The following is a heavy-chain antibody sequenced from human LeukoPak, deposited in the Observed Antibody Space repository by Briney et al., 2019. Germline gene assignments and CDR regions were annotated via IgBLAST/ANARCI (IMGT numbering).Heavy chain of an antibody. V-gene: IGHV1-69*05. Sequence: ASVKVSCKASGGTFSSYAISWVRQAPGQGLEWMGGIIPIFGTANYAQKFQGRVTMTRDTSTSTVYMELSSLRSEDTAVYYCARDQRGGNDYNFDYWGQGTLVTVSS. J-gene: IGHJ4*02. CDR3: ARDQRGGNDYNFDY. CDR2: IIPIFGTA. D-gene: IGHD4-23*01. CDR1: GGTFSSYA.